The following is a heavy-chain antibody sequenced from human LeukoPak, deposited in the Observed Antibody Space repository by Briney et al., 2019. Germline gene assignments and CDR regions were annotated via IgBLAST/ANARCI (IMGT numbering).Heavy chain of an antibody. D-gene: IGHD5-24*01. Sequence: PGGSLRLSCAASGFTFSSYSMNWVRQAPGQGLEWVALISHGGGKEHYAESVKGRFTISRDNSRNTVYLQMGSLRSDDMAIYYCAKTLDGFWPQFDFWGQGTLLTVSS. CDR3: AKTLDGFWPQFDF. V-gene: IGHV3-30*18. J-gene: IGHJ4*02. CDR2: ISHGGGKE. CDR1: GFTFSSYS.